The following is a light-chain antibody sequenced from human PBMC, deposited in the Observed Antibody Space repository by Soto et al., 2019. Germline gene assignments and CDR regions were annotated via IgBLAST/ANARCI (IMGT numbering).Light chain of an antibody. CDR3: QQLWTYPLT. J-gene: IGKJ4*01. CDR1: QDVSRS. Sequence: DTQLTQSPSFLSASVGDRVTITCRAGQDVSRSVGWYQQKPGKAPKLLISAASTLHSGVPSRFSGSGSGTDFTLTLSSLQPEDFATYYCQQLWTYPLTFGGGTKVEI. V-gene: IGKV1-9*01. CDR2: AAS.